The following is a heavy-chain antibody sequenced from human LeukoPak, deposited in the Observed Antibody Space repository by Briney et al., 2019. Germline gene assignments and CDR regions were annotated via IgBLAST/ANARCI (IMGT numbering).Heavy chain of an antibody. D-gene: IGHD2-15*01. V-gene: IGHV3-21*01. CDR1: GFTFSSYS. Sequence: PGGSLRLSCAASGFTFSSYSMNWVRQAPGKGLEWVSCISKSSSYIDYAGSVKGRFTISRDNAKNSLYLQMNSLRAEDTAVYYCASSYYSGGSCYAFDYWGQGTLVTVSS. CDR2: ISKSSSYI. CDR3: ASSYYSGGSCYAFDY. J-gene: IGHJ4*02.